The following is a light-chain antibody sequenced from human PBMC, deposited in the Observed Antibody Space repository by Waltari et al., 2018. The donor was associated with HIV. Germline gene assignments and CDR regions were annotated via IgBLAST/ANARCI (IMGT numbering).Light chain of an antibody. CDR1: SSNLGSGFA. Sequence: QSLLTQPPSVSGAPGPHVTIPCPGTSSNLGSGFAVHLYQFLPGIAPNHLTYGDPIRPSAVPDRFSGSKTDTTASLAITGLQAEDDGEYVCQSFDTSLRGVRVFGGGTQLTVL. V-gene: IGLV1-40*01. CDR3: QSFDTSLRGVRV. CDR2: GDP. J-gene: IGLJ3*02.